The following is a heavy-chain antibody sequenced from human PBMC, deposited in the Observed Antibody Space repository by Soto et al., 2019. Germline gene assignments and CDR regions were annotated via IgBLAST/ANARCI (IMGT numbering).Heavy chain of an antibody. D-gene: IGHD2-2*03. CDR1: GFSFSSHS. V-gene: IGHV3-64*07. Sequence: QLVESGGGLVQPGGSLRVSCAASGFSFSSHSMHWVRQAPGKRLEYISAISANGVGTYYADSVKGRFTISRDNSKNMLYLQMGSLRAEDMAVYHCTRENGLNGFDIWGQGTMVTVSS. CDR2: ISANGVGT. J-gene: IGHJ3*02. CDR3: TRENGLNGFDI.